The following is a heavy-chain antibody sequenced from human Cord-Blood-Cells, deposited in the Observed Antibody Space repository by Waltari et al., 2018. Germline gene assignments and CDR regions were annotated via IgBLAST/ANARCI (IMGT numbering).Heavy chain of an antibody. Sequence: QVQLQQWAAGLLKPSETLSLTCAVYGGSFSGYYWSWLSQPTGKGLEWIGEIKHSGSTNYNPSLKSRVTISVDTSKNQFSLKLSSVTAADTAVYYCARGKGFGRRYFDLWGRGTLVTVSS. V-gene: IGHV4-34*01. CDR2: IKHSGST. CDR1: GGSFSGYY. J-gene: IGHJ2*01. CDR3: ARGKGFGRRYFDL. D-gene: IGHD2-15*01.